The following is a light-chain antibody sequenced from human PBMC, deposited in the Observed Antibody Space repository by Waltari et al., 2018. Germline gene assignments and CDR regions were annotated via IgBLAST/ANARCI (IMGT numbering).Light chain of an antibody. J-gene: IGKJ2*01. CDR1: QSVSSTY. Sequence: EIVLTQSPGTLSLSPGERAPLSCRASQSVSSTYLGWYQQKPGQAPRLLIYGASNRATGIPDRFSGSGSGTDFTLTISRLAPEDFAVYYCQQSGSSPYTFGQGTKLGIK. CDR2: GAS. V-gene: IGKV3-20*01. CDR3: QQSGSSPYT.